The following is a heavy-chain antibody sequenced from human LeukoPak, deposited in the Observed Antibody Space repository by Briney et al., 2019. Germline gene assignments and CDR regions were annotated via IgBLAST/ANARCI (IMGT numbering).Heavy chain of an antibody. CDR1: GGSISSSSYY. CDR2: IYYSGST. CDR3: ARDPRTATAIGY. D-gene: IGHD2-21*02. V-gene: IGHV4-39*07. Sequence: SETLSLTCTVSGGSISSSSYYWGWIRQPPGKGLEWIGSIYYSGSTYYNPSLKSRVTISVDTSKNQFSPKLSSVTAADTAVYYCARDPRTATAIGYWGQGTLVTVSS. J-gene: IGHJ4*02.